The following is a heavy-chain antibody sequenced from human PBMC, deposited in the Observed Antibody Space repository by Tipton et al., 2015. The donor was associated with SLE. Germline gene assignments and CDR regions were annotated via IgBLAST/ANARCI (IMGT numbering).Heavy chain of an antibody. V-gene: IGHV4-61*09. CDR2: IYTSGST. J-gene: IGHJ4*02. Sequence: TLSLTCTVSGGSISSGSHYWSWIRQPAGKGLEWIGHIYTSGSTNYNPSLKSRVTISVDTSKNQFSLKLSSVTAADTAVYYCAREYYGDYAVPFDYWGQGTLVTVSS. CDR1: GGSISSGSHY. D-gene: IGHD4-17*01. CDR3: AREYYGDYAVPFDY.